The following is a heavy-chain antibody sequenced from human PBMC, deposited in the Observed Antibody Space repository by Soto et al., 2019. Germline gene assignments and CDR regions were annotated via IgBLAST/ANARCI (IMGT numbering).Heavy chain of an antibody. J-gene: IGHJ4*02. D-gene: IGHD1-26*01. CDR2: IYYRGST. CDR3: ARDPARGGGSYLGYFDY. V-gene: IGHV4-30-4*01. CDR1: GGSIRSGDNY. Sequence: SETLSLTYTVSGGSIRSGDNYWSWIRQTPGKGLEWIGYIYYRGSTYYNQSLKSRVTISVDTSMNQFSLTLTSVTAADTAVYYCARDPARGGGSYLGYFDYWGQGTPVTVSS.